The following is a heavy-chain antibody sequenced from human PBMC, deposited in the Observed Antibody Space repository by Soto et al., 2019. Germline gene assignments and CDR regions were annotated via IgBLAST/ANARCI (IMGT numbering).Heavy chain of an antibody. D-gene: IGHD2-21*02. V-gene: IGHV3-23*01. J-gene: IGHJ4*02. CDR3: AKDQTDVTLFDY. Sequence: PVGSLRLSCAASGFSFSSLAMSWVRQAPGKGLEWVSPISGRGVDTLYADSVKGRFTIPRDNSRNTLYLQVNSLRAEDTAVYYCAKDQTDVTLFDYWGQGTLVTVSS. CDR2: ISGRGVDT. CDR1: GFSFSSLA.